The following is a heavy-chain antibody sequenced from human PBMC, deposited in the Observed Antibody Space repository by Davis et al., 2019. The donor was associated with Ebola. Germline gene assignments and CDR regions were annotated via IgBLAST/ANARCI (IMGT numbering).Heavy chain of an antibody. D-gene: IGHD5-18*01. CDR1: GGSISSSSYY. CDR3: ARVRVDTAMVGFDY. V-gene: IGHV4-39*01. J-gene: IGHJ4*02. CDR2: IYYSGST. Sequence: PSETLSLTCTVSGGSISSSSYYWGWIRQPPGKGLEWIGSIYYSGSTYYNPSLKSRVTISVDTSKNQFSLKLSSVTAADTAVYYCARVRVDTAMVGFDYWGQGTLVTVSS.